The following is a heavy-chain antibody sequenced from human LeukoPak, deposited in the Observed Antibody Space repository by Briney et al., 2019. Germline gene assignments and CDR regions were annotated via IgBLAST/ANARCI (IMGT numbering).Heavy chain of an antibody. CDR1: GFTFHNYA. D-gene: IGHD5-18*01. CDR2: ISGNGGST. CDR3: VRGRIQPWLTNFDY. J-gene: IGHJ4*02. V-gene: IGHV3-23*01. Sequence: GGSLRLSCAASGFTFHNYAMSWVRQAPGKGLEWVSSISGNGGSTYYADSVKGRFTISRDNSKNTLYLQMSSLRAEDTAVYYCVRGRIQPWLTNFDYWGQGTLVTVSS.